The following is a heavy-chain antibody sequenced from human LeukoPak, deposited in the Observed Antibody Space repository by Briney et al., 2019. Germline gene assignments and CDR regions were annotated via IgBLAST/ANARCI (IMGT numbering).Heavy chain of an antibody. CDR2: ISSSSSYI. CDR3: ATPLHGDYDTCYYYGMDV. CDR1: GFTFSSYS. D-gene: IGHD4-17*01. V-gene: IGHV3-21*01. Sequence: GGSLRLSCAASGFTFSSYSMNWVRQAPGKGLEWVSSISSSSSYIYYADSVKGRFTISRDNAKNSLYLQMNSLRAEDTAVYYCATPLHGDYDTCYYYGMDVWGQGTTVTVSS. J-gene: IGHJ6*02.